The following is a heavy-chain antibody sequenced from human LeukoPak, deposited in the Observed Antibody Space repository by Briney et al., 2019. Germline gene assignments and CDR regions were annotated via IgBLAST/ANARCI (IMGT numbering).Heavy chain of an antibody. CDR1: GGSFSGYY. J-gene: IGHJ4*02. V-gene: IGHV4-34*01. Sequence: SETLSLTCAVYGGSFSGYYWSWIRQPSGKGLEWIGEINHSGSTNYNPSLKGRVTISVDTSKNQFSLKLSSVTAADTAVYYCARGAGRFDYWGQGTLVTVSS. CDR2: INHSGST. CDR3: ARGAGRFDY.